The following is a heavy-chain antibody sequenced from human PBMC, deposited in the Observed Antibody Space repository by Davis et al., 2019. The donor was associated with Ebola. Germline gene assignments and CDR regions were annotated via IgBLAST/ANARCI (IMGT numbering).Heavy chain of an antibody. J-gene: IGHJ4*02. CDR2: ISRNSGSI. D-gene: IGHD3-3*01. CDR3: AKDMGGWSGPDY. V-gene: IGHV3-9*01. Sequence: PGGSLRLSCTASGFTFDDYAMHWVRQAPGKGLEWVSDISRNSGSIGYADSVKGRFTISRDNAKHSLYLQMNSLRTEDTALYYCAKDMGGWSGPDYWGQGTLVTVSS. CDR1: GFTFDDYA.